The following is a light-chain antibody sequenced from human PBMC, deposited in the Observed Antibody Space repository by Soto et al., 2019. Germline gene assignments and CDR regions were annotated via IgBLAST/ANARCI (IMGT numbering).Light chain of an antibody. Sequence: AIQLTQSPSSLSASVGDRVTITCRASLGINTGVAWYQQKPGKSPKLLIYETSNLASGVSFRFSGTGYGTQFSLTIAGLQPEDFATYHCQQFSAYPLTFGGGNKVEIK. V-gene: IGKV1-13*02. CDR2: ETS. J-gene: IGKJ4*01. CDR3: QQFSAYPLT. CDR1: LGINTG.